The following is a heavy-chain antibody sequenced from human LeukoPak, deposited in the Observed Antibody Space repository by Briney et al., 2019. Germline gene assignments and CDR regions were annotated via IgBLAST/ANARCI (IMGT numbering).Heavy chain of an antibody. V-gene: IGHV4-59*01. D-gene: IGHD2-15*01. CDR1: GASIRSNY. J-gene: IGHJ6*03. CDR2: IYNSVYL. CDR3: ATSGGTSDYYYYMDV. Sequence: TLSPTSSVSGASIRSNYWTWIRQPPGKGLEWIGYIYNSVYLNYSPSLKSRVTISVDTSRNHFSLKLSSVTAADTAVYYCATSGGTSDYYYYMDVSGKGT.